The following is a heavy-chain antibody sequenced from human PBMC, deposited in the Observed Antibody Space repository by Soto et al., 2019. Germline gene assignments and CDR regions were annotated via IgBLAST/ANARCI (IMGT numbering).Heavy chain of an antibody. V-gene: IGHV3-30*03. CDR3: ARDRVQIWLYVGIFDD. D-gene: IGHD5-18*01. J-gene: IGHJ4*02. CDR1: GFTVSSNY. Sequence: GGSLRLSCAASGFTVSSNYMSWVRQAPGKGLEWVAVISNDGNTKNYADSVKGRFTISRDNSRNTLYLHLNSLRAEDTAVYYCARDRVQIWLYVGIFDDWGQGTMVTVSS. CDR2: ISNDGNTK.